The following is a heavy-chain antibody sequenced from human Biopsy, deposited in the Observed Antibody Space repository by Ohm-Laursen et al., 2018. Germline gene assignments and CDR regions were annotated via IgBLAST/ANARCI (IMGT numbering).Heavy chain of an antibody. CDR3: ARDRYYGSENYFSHYNMDV. V-gene: IGHV3-33*01. CDR2: IWYDGTDK. J-gene: IGHJ6*03. D-gene: IGHD3-10*01. Sequence: SLRLSCAASGFTFSGYGMHWVRQAPGKGLEWVAVIWYDGTDKFYADSVKGQFTISRDNSKNTLYLHMNSLRAADTAVYYCARDRYYGSENYFSHYNMDVWGQGTTDTVSS. CDR1: GFTFSGYG.